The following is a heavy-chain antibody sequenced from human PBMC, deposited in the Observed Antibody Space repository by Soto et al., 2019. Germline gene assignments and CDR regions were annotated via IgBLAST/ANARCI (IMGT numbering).Heavy chain of an antibody. CDR1: GFSLSTSGVG. CDR3: TQRAGTGGNSWLPGY. J-gene: IGHJ4*02. Sequence: QITLKESGPTLVKPTQTLTLTCTFSGFSLSTSGVGVGWIRQPPGKALEWLALIYWDDDKRYSPSLKSRLTITKATSKKQVVLTMTNMDPVDTATYFCTQRAGTGGNSWLPGYWGQGTLVTVSS. V-gene: IGHV2-5*02. D-gene: IGHD6-13*01. CDR2: IYWDDDK.